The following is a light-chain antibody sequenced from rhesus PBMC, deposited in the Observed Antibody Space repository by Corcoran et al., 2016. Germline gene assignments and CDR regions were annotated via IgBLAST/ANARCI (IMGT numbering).Light chain of an antibody. Sequence: DIQMTQSPSSLSASVGDRVTITCRASQGISNWLAWYQQKPGKAPKLLIYTASNLETGVPSRFSGSGSGTDFTLTISSLQPEDIATYYCQQHDNSPLTFGGGTKVELK. CDR3: QQHDNSPLT. J-gene: IGKJ4*01. CDR1: QGISNW. V-gene: IGKV1-69*01. CDR2: TAS.